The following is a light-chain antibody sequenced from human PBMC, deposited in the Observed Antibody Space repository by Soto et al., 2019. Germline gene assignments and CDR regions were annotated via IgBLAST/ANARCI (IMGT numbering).Light chain of an antibody. CDR2: GAS. CDR3: QQYGSSLYT. CDR1: QSVSSSY. J-gene: IGKJ2*01. Sequence: EIVLTQSPGTLSFSPGERATLSCRASQSVSSSYLAWYQQKPGQAPRLLIYGASSRATGIADRFSGSGSGTDFTLTISRLEPEDFAVYYCQQYGSSLYTFGQGTKLEIK. V-gene: IGKV3-20*01.